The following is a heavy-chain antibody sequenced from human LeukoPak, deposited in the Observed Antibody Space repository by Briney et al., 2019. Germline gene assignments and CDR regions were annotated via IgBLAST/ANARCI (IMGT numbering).Heavy chain of an antibody. Sequence: GGSLRLSCAASGFTFSSYAMGWVRQAPGKGLEWVSVISGSSDHTYYADSVKGRFTISRDNSKNTLYLQMNSLRAEDTAVYYCAKDLLWAAWAPQFNYWGQGTLVTVSS. J-gene: IGHJ4*02. D-gene: IGHD2-21*01. CDR1: GFTFSSYA. V-gene: IGHV3-23*01. CDR3: AKDLLWAAWAPQFNY. CDR2: ISGSSDHT.